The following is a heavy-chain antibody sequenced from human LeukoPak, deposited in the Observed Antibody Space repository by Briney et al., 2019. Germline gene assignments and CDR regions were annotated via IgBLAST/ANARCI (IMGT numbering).Heavy chain of an antibody. Sequence: SVKVSCKASGGTFSSYAISWVRQATGQGLEWMGGIIPIFGTANYAQKFQGRVTITADESTSTAYMELSSLRSEDTAVYYCARLRYYSESNANNRFDYWGQGTLVTVSS. D-gene: IGHD3-22*01. J-gene: IGHJ4*02. CDR2: IIPIFGTA. CDR3: ARLRYYSESNANNRFDY. V-gene: IGHV1-69*13. CDR1: GGTFSSYA.